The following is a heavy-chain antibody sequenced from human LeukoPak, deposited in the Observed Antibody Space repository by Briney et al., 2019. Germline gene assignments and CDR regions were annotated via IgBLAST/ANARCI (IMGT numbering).Heavy chain of an antibody. CDR3: AKTPDYCTNGVCYTLHYFDY. V-gene: IGHV3-23*01. D-gene: IGHD2-8*01. CDR2: ICGGGDST. J-gene: IGHJ4*02. CDR1: GFTFSNYA. Sequence: GGSLRLSCAASGFTFSNYAMTWVRRAPGKGLEWGSTICGGGDSTYYADSVRGRFTISRDDSKSTLYLQMNSLRAEDTAVYYCAKTPDYCTNGVCYTLHYFDYWGQGTLVTVSS.